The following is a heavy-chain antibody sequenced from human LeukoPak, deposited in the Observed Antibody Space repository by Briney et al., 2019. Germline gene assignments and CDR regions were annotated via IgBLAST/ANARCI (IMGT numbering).Heavy chain of an antibody. CDR2: IGTAGDT. J-gene: IGHJ4*02. V-gene: IGHV3-13*01. CDR1: GFTFSSYD. D-gene: IGHD2-21*02. Sequence: PGGSLRLSCAASGFTFSSYDMHWVRQATGKGLEWVSAIGTAGDTYYPGSVKGRFTISRENAKNSLYHQMNSLRAGDTAVYYCARGKPSYCGGDCYPAIYYFDYWGQGTLVTVSS. CDR3: ARGKPSYCGGDCYPAIYYFDY.